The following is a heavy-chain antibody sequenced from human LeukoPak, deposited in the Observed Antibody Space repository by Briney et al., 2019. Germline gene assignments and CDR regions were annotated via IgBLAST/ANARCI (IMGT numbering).Heavy chain of an antibody. Sequence: GGSLRLSCAASGFTFSSYGMHWVRQAPGKGLGWVSYISSSSSTIYYADSVKGRFTISRDNAKNSLYLQMNSLRAEDTAVYYCARDISEDSSGWTPNYYYYGMDVWGQGTTVTVSS. CDR1: GFTFSSYG. D-gene: IGHD6-19*01. V-gene: IGHV3-48*01. CDR2: ISSSSSTI. CDR3: ARDISEDSSGWTPNYYYYGMDV. J-gene: IGHJ6*02.